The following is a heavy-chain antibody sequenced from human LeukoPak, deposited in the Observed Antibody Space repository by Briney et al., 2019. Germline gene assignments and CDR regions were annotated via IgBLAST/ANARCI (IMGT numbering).Heavy chain of an antibody. Sequence: ASVKVSCKASGYTFTSYGISWVRQAPGQGLEWMGWVSAYNGNTNYAQKLQGRVTMTTDTSTSTAYMELRSLRSDDTAVYYCARGHTHYDFWSGLIEYYFDYWGQGTLVTVSS. CDR1: GYTFTSYG. CDR2: VSAYNGNT. D-gene: IGHD3-3*01. J-gene: IGHJ4*02. V-gene: IGHV1-18*01. CDR3: ARGHTHYDFWSGLIEYYFDY.